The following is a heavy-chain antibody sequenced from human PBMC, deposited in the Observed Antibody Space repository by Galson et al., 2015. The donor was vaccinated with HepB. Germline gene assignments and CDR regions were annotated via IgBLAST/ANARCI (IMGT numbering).Heavy chain of an antibody. Sequence: SVKVSCKASGGTFSSYAISWVRQAPGQGLEWMGGIIPIFGTANYAQKFQGRVTITADESTSTAYMELSSLRSEDTAVYYCARDGSSKAVVVPAATRYNWFGPWGQGTLVTVSS. CDR1: GGTFSSYA. CDR2: IIPIFGTA. J-gene: IGHJ5*02. D-gene: IGHD2-2*01. CDR3: ARDGSSKAVVVPAATRYNWFGP. V-gene: IGHV1-69*13.